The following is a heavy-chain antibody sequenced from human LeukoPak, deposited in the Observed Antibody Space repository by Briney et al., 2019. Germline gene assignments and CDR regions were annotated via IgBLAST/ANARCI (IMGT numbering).Heavy chain of an antibody. V-gene: IGHV3-33*06. Sequence: PGGSLRLSCAASGFIFKTYAMHWVRQAPGKGLEWVTMIWYDGSNKYYGDSVKGRFTISRDNSKNTVYLQMNSLRAEDTAVYFCAKDNPLPLWGQGTLVSVSS. J-gene: IGHJ4*02. CDR2: IWYDGSNK. CDR3: AKDNPLPL. CDR1: GFIFKTYA. D-gene: IGHD1-14*01.